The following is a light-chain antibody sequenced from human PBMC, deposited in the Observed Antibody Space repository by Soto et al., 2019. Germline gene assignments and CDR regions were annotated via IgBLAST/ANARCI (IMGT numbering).Light chain of an antibody. CDR3: QTWGTGIRV. CDR1: SGHSSYA. CDR2: LNSAGSH. J-gene: IGLJ2*01. Sequence: QSVLTQSPSASASLGASVKLTCTLSSGHSSYAIAWHQQHPEKGPRYLMKLNSAGSHSKGDGIPDRFSGSSSGAERYLTISSLQSEDEADYYCQTWGTGIRVFGGGTKLTVL. V-gene: IGLV4-69*01.